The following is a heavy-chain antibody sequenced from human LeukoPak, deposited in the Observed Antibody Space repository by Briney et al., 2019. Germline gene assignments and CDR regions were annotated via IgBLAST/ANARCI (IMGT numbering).Heavy chain of an antibody. CDR2: IDPSDYYT. D-gene: IGHD4-17*01. Sequence: GGPLKIPCRGSGYSVTSDWITWVRQMPGKRLEGWGRIDPSDYYTHYSPSLTGHVTISVDKSISTAYLQWSSLKASDPAMYYCARPMTTVTPPDYWGQGTLVTVSS. V-gene: IGHV5-10-1*01. J-gene: IGHJ4*02. CDR3: ARPMTTVTPPDY. CDR1: GYSVTSDW.